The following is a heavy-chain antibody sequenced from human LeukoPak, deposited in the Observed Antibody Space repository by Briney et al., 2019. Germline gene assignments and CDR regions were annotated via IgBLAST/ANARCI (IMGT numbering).Heavy chain of an antibody. CDR2: VSDDGNNI. Sequence: GGSLRLSCAASGFTFSDYYMSWIRQAPGKGLEWVAVVSDDGNNIYYADSVKGRFTISRDNSKNTLYLQTNSLRAEDTALYYCVRDRDSTGYYDYWGQGTLVTVSS. V-gene: IGHV3-30*03. D-gene: IGHD3-22*01. CDR1: GFTFSDYY. CDR3: VRDRDSTGYYDY. J-gene: IGHJ4*02.